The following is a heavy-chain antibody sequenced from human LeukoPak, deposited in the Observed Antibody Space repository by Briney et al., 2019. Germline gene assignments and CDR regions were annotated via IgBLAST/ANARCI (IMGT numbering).Heavy chain of an antibody. J-gene: IGHJ4*02. CDR2: VFYTGST. CDR1: GVSITNYY. Sequence: SETLSLTCIVSGVSITNYYWTWIRQPPGEGLEWIGYVFYTGSTNYNPSLESRVTISVDTSKNQVSLKLTSMTAADTAVYYCARESSGSYGFDYWGQGTLVTVSS. D-gene: IGHD1-26*01. CDR3: ARESSGSYGFDY. V-gene: IGHV4-59*01.